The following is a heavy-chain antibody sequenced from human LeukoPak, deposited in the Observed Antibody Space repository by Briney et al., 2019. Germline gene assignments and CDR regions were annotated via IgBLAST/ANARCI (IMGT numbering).Heavy chain of an antibody. CDR3: ASGPRWVGAAWAHSFDI. Sequence: GSLRLSCLDSGFSFSSYWMSWVRQAPGKGLERVANIKQDGSDKQYVDSVKGRFTISRDNGKNSLYLQMNSLRAEDTAVYFCASGPRWVGAAWAHSFDIWGQGTMVTVSS. J-gene: IGHJ3*02. CDR2: IKQDGSDK. D-gene: IGHD2-15*01. CDR1: GFSFSSYW. V-gene: IGHV3-7*01.